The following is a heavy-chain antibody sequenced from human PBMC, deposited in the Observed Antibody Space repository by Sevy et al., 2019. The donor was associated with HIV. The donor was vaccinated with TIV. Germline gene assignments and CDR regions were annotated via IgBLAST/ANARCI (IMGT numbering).Heavy chain of an antibody. CDR3: ANSRGRYEGSSWLYYYYIMDV. CDR1: GFTFSRYG. CDR2: ISNDGSDK. J-gene: IGHJ6*02. Sequence: GGSLRLSCAAAGFTFSRYGMHWARQAPGKGLEWVAVISNDGSDKEYAESVKGRFTVSRDNSKDTVYLQMNSLRPEDTAVYYCANSRGRYEGSSWLYYYYIMDVWGQGTTVTVSS. D-gene: IGHD6-13*01. V-gene: IGHV3-30*18.